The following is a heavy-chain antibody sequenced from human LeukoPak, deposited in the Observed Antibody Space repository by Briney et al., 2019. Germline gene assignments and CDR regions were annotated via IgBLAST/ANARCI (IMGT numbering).Heavy chain of an antibody. Sequence: GGSLRLSCAASGFTFSSYAMNWVRQAPGRGLEWLSYISSSSSTMYYADSVRGRFTISRDNAKNSLCLQMNSLRDEDTAAYYCARDASGWGFTDYWGQGTLVTVSS. CDR3: ARDASGWGFTDY. J-gene: IGHJ4*02. CDR2: ISSSSSTM. D-gene: IGHD6-19*01. V-gene: IGHV3-48*02. CDR1: GFTFSSYA.